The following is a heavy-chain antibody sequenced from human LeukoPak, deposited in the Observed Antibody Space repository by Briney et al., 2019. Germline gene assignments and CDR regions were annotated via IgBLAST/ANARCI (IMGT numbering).Heavy chain of an antibody. V-gene: IGHV1-8*01. D-gene: IGHD2-2*01. CDR1: GYTLTSYD. CDR3: ARVQYCSSTSCYAGPPDYYGMDV. CDR2: MNPNSGNT. J-gene: IGHJ6*02. Sequence: ASVKVSCKASGYTLTSYDINWVRQAIGQGLEWMGWMNPNSGNTGYAQKFQGRVTMTRNTSISTAYMELSSLRSEDTAVYYCARVQYCSSTSCYAGPPDYYGMDVWGQGTTVTVSS.